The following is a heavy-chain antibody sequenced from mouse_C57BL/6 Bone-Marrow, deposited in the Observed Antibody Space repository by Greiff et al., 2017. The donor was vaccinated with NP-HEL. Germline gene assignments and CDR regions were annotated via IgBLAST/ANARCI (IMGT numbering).Heavy chain of an antibody. J-gene: IGHJ3*01. V-gene: IGHV14-1*01. D-gene: IGHD2-5*01. Sequence: EVQLQQSGAELVRPGASVKLSCTASGFNIKDYYMHWVKQRPEQGLEWIGRIDPEDGDTEYAPKFQGKATMTADTSSNTAYLQLSSLTSEDTAVYYCTTAYYSKRFAYWGQGTLVTVSA. CDR2: IDPEDGDT. CDR3: TTAYYSKRFAY. CDR1: GFNIKDYY.